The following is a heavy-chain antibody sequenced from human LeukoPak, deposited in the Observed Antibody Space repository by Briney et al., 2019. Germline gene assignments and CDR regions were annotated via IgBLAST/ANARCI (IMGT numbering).Heavy chain of an antibody. V-gene: IGHV3-48*03. Sequence: GGSLRLSCAASGFTFSSYEMNWVRQAPGKGLEWVSYISSSGSTIYYADSVKGRFTISRDNSKNTLYLQMNSLRAEDTAVYYCAKDLIKVGPSRFRNYYYYMDVWGKGTTVTVSS. J-gene: IGHJ6*03. D-gene: IGHD1-26*01. CDR1: GFTFSSYE. CDR3: AKDLIKVGPSRFRNYYYYMDV. CDR2: ISSSGSTI.